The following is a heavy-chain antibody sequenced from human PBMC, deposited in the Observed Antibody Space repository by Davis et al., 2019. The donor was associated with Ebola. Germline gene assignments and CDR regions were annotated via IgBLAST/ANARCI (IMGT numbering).Heavy chain of an antibody. V-gene: IGHV4-61*09. J-gene: IGHJ4*02. CDR3: AGDRDDSRAYGF. Sequence: SETLSLTCNVSGESISSAYFSWTWVRQPAGKGLEWIGHIYTIGRTKYNPSLESRVTISLDTSKNQFSLRLNSVTAADTAIYFCAGDRDDSRAYGFWGQGTLVTVSS. CDR2: IYTIGRT. D-gene: IGHD3-22*01. CDR1: GESISSAYFS.